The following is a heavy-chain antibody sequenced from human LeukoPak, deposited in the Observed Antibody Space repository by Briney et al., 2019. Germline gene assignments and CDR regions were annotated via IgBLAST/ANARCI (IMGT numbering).Heavy chain of an antibody. V-gene: IGHV1-18*04. Sequence: GASVKVSCKASGYTFINYGFSWVRQAPGQGLEWMGWISGYNGNTNYLQRFQGRVTMTTDTSTNTVYMELRSLRSDDTAVYYCARLSTTSRVGGYDPQWYFDLWGRGTLVTVSS. CDR3: ARLSTTSRVGGYDPQWYFDL. CDR2: ISGYNGNT. CDR1: GYTFINYG. J-gene: IGHJ2*01. D-gene: IGHD5-12*01.